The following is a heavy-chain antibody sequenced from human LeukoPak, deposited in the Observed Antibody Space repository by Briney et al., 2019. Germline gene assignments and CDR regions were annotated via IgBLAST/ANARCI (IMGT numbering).Heavy chain of an antibody. CDR1: GFTFSRHG. Sequence: PGGSLRLSCAASGFTFSRHGMSWVRQAPGQGLEWVSAISGSGVSTYYADSVKGRFTISRDNSKNTLYLQMNSLRAEDTAVYYCAKGPGSCSGGSCYWYFDLWGRGTLVTVSS. V-gene: IGHV3-23*01. CDR2: ISGSGVST. D-gene: IGHD2-15*01. CDR3: AKGPGSCSGGSCYWYFDL. J-gene: IGHJ2*01.